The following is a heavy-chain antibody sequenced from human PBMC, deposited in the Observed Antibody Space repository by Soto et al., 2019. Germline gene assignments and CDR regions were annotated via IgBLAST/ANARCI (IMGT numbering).Heavy chain of an antibody. J-gene: IGHJ4*02. CDR1: GFTFSGYA. Sequence: GGSLRLSCAASGFTFSGYAMSWVRQAPGKGLEWVSGITGSGGSTYYTDSVKGRFTISRDNSKNTLYLQMNSLRAEDTAVYYCAKDRQSSGYYYAYWGQGTLVTVSS. CDR2: ITGSGGST. V-gene: IGHV3-23*01. CDR3: AKDRQSSGYYYAY. D-gene: IGHD3-22*01.